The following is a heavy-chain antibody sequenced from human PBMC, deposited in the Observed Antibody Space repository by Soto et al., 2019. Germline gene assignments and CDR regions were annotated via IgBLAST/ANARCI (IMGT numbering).Heavy chain of an antibody. CDR2: FNPKTGGP. Sequence: ASVKVSCKASGYTFTDYYIHWVRQAPGQGLEWRGWFNPKTGGPNYAPKFHGRVTMTRDTSISTTYMELTSLTSDDTAVYYCAREHAGFGDFWGPGTLVTVSS. J-gene: IGHJ4*02. CDR1: GYTFTDYY. V-gene: IGHV1-2*02. CDR3: AREHAGFGDF. D-gene: IGHD3-16*01.